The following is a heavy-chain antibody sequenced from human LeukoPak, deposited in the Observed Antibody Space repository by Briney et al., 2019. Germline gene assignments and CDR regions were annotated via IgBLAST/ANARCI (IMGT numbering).Heavy chain of an antibody. Sequence: GGSLRLSCAGPEFTLNEFAMGLVRPGPGKGVGWVSCISGRGSESFYTDSVRGRFTISRDNSKNTLHLKMDRLRAEDTAIYYCAKEPPPHAIRADALDLWGQGTVVTVSS. CDR2: ISGRGSES. V-gene: IGHV3-23*01. CDR1: EFTLNEFA. J-gene: IGHJ3*01. CDR3: AKEPPPHAIRADALDL.